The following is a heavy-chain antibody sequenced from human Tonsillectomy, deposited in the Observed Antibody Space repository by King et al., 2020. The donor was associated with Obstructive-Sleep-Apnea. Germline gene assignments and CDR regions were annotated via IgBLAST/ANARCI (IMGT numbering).Heavy chain of an antibody. CDR3: ARGGSSGWYGY. D-gene: IGHD6-19*01. CDR2: ISYDGSNT. CDR1: GFNFSSYA. J-gene: IGHJ4*02. Sequence: VQLVESGGGVVQPGRSLRLSCAASGFNFSSYAMHCVRQAPGKGLEWVAVISYDGSNTYYAASVKGRFPISRDNSKNTMYLQMNSLRAADTAVYYCARGGSSGWYGYWGQGPLVTVSS. V-gene: IGHV3-30*04.